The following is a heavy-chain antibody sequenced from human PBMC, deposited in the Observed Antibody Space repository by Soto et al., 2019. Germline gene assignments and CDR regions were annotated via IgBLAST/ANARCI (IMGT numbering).Heavy chain of an antibody. V-gene: IGHV3-15*07. Sequence: PGGSLRLSCAASGFTFSNAWMNWVRQAPGKGLEWVGRIKRKTDGGTTDYAAPVKGRFTISRDDSKNTLYLQMNSLKTEDTAVYYCTTVFYDNGGNPDYWGQGTLVTVSS. CDR1: GFTFSNAW. CDR2: IKRKTDGGTT. CDR3: TTVFYDNGGNPDY. J-gene: IGHJ4*02. D-gene: IGHD3-22*01.